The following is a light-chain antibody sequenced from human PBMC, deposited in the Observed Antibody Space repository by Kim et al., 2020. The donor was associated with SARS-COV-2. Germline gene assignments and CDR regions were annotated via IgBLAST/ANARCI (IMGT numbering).Light chain of an antibody. J-gene: IGLJ3*02. Sequence: QSALTQPASVSGSPGQSITISCTGTSSDIGGYNYVSWFQQHPGKVPELIIYAVNKRPSRISNRFSGSKSGNTASLTISGLQAVDEADYYCISFTTATTWVFGGGTRLTVL. CDR3: ISFTTATTWV. V-gene: IGLV2-14*03. CDR2: AVN. CDR1: SSDIGGYNY.